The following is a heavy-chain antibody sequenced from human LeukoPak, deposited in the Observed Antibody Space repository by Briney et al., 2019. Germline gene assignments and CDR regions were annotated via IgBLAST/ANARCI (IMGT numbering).Heavy chain of an antibody. Sequence: PGGSLRLSCAASGFTFSSYSMNWVRQAPGKGLEWVSSISSSSSYIYYADSVKGRFTISRDNAKNSLYLQMNSLRAEDTAVYYCAKVSSGGSYYFDYWGQGTLVTVSS. CDR2: ISSSSSYI. J-gene: IGHJ4*02. D-gene: IGHD2-15*01. CDR1: GFTFSSYS. CDR3: AKVSSGGSYYFDY. V-gene: IGHV3-21*01.